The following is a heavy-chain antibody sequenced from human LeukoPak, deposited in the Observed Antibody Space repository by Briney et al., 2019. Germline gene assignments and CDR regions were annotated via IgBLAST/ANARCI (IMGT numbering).Heavy chain of an antibody. CDR1: GGTFSSYA. Sequence: SVKVSCKASGGTFSSYAISWVRQAPGQGLEWMGRIIPIFGIANYAQKFQGRVTITADKSTSTAYMELSSLRSEDTAVYYCARGSSDYFDYWGQGTLVTVSS. V-gene: IGHV1-69*04. CDR2: IIPIFGIA. D-gene: IGHD3-10*01. J-gene: IGHJ4*02. CDR3: ARGSSDYFDY.